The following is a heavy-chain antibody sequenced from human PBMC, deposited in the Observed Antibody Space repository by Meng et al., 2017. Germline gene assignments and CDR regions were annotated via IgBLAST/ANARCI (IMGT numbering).Heavy chain of an antibody. J-gene: IGHJ5*02. CDR3: ARDPHYYDSRGEFDP. V-gene: IGHV1-69*09. Sequence: QGQRLQSGAELKKPGSSVKVSCKASGGTFSSYTISWVRQAPGQGLEWMGRIIPILGIANYAQKFQGRVTITADKSTSTAYMELSSLRSEDTAVYYCARDPHYYDSRGEFDPWGQGTLVTVSS. D-gene: IGHD3-22*01. CDR1: GGTFSSYT. CDR2: IIPILGIA.